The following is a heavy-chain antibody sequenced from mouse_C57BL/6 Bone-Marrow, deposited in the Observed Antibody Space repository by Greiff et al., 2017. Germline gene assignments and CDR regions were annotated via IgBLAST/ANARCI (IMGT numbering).Heavy chain of an antibody. V-gene: IGHV1-82*01. CDR2: IYPGDGDT. J-gene: IGHJ2*01. CDR3: ARSRGNYPFDY. CDR1: GYAFSSSW. Sequence: VQLQQSGPELVKPGASVKISCKASGYAFSSSWMNWVKQRPGKGLEWIGRIYPGDGDTNYNGKFKGKATLTADKSSSTAYIQLSSLTSEDSAVYFCARSRGNYPFDYWGQGTTLTVSS. D-gene: IGHD2-1*01.